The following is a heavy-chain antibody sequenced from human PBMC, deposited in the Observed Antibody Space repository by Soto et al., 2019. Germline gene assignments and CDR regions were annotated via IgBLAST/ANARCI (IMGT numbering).Heavy chain of an antibody. D-gene: IGHD4-4*01. V-gene: IGHV1-18*01. J-gene: IGHJ3*02. CDR3: ARPVTSPDHLDI. Sequence: QVQLVQSGAEVKKPGASVKVSCKSSGYIFSDYGITWVRQAPGQGLEWMGWISAYNGNTDYAQKFQDRLTLATDTTTRTADMELRSLRSDDTALYYCARPVTSPDHLDIWGQGTMVTVSS. CDR2: ISAYNGNT. CDR1: GYIFSDYG.